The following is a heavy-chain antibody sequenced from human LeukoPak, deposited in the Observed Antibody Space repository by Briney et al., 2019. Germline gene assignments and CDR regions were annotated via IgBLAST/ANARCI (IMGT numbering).Heavy chain of an antibody. CDR1: GFTFSSYD. CDR2: IGTAGDT. D-gene: IGHD5-18*01. J-gene: IGHJ4*02. V-gene: IGHV3-13*01. Sequence: GGSLRLSCAASGFTFSSYDMHWVRQATGKGLEWVSAIGTAGDTYYAGSVKGRFTISRDNSKNTVYLQMNSLRAEDTAVYYCAKTISGYSYAYGPSFFDYWGQGTLVTVSS. CDR3: AKTISGYSYAYGPSFFDY.